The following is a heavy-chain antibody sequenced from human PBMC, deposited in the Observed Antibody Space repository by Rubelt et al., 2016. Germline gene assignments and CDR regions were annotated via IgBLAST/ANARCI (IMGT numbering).Heavy chain of an antibody. Sequence: GESGGGLVQPGGSLRLSCAASGFTFSSYAMTWVRQAPGKGLEWVALIYSGGGTEYTDSVKGRFTISRDNSNNMLYLQMNSLRVEDTAVYYCARKTDSSPRGDYWGQGTLVTVSS. CDR2: IYSGGGT. J-gene: IGHJ4*02. V-gene: IGHV3-23*04. CDR1: GFTFSSYA. CDR3: ARKTDSSPRGDY. D-gene: IGHD4-11*01.